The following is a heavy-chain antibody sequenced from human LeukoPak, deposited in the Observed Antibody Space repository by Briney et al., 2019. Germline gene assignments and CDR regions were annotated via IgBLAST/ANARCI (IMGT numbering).Heavy chain of an antibody. V-gene: IGHV5-51*01. CDR2: IYPGDSDT. CDR1: GYTFTNHW. D-gene: IGHD6-19*01. Sequence: MRGESLKISCKCSGYTFTNHWIGWVRQMPGKGLEWMGIIYPGDSDTRYSPSFQGQVTISADKSISTAYLEWSTLKASDTAMYYCARRDSGWTTIDYWGQGTLVTVSS. J-gene: IGHJ4*02. CDR3: ARRDSGWTTIDY.